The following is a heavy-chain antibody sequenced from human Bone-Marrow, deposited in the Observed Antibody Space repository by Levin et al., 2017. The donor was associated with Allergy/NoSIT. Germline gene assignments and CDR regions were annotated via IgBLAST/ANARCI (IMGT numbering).Heavy chain of an antibody. V-gene: IGHV3-48*02. CDR1: GFTFSTYS. Sequence: GGSLRLSCAASGFTFSTYSMNWVRQAPGKGLEWVSYISTDSNTIYYADSVKGRFTISRDNAKNSLFLQMNSLRDEDTAVYYCAKSFDNWGQGALVTVSS. CDR2: ISTDSNTI. J-gene: IGHJ4*02. CDR3: AKSFDN.